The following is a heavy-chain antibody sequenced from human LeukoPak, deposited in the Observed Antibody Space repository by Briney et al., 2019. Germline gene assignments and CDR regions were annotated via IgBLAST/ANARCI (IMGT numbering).Heavy chain of an antibody. CDR2: ICYSVST. CDR1: GDSVSSSTYY. D-gene: IGHD6-19*01. Sequence: SETLSLTCTVSGDSVSSSTYYWDWIRQPPGKGLEWIGNICYSVSTYYNPSLRSRVTMSVDTSKNQFSLRLSSVTAADTAIYYCASGRISGWYDFDYWGQGTLVTVSS. CDR3: ASGRISGWYDFDY. J-gene: IGHJ4*02. V-gene: IGHV4-39*01.